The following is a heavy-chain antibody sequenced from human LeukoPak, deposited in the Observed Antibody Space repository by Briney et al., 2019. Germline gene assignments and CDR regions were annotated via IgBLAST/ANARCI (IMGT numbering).Heavy chain of an antibody. CDR2: IYYSEST. D-gene: IGHD2-15*01. CDR1: GGSISSYY. V-gene: IGHV4-59*01. J-gene: IGHJ6*03. Sequence: SETLSLTCTVSGGSISSYYWSWIRQPPGKGLEWIGYIYYSESTNYNPSLKSRVTISVDTSKNQFSLKLSSVTAADTAVYYCARVDCSGGSCYPYYYYYMDVWGKGTTVTVSS. CDR3: ARVDCSGGSCYPYYYYYMDV.